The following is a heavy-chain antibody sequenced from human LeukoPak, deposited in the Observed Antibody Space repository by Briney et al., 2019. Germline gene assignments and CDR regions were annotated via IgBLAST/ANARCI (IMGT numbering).Heavy chain of an antibody. V-gene: IGHV4-34*01. CDR1: GGSFSGYY. CDR2: INHSGST. CDR3: ARGPSHSDGDY. Sequence: SETLSLTCAVYGGSFSGYYWSWIRQPPGKGLEWIGEINHSGSTNYNPSLKSRVTISVDTPKNQFSLKLSSVTAADTAVYYCARGPSHSDGDYWGQGTLVTVSS. D-gene: IGHD2-15*01. J-gene: IGHJ4*02.